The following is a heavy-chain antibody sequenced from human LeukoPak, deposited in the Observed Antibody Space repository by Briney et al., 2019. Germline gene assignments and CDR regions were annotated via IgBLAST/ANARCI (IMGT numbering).Heavy chain of an antibody. CDR1: GVSISSYY. CDR2: IYYSGST. Sequence: ESSETLSLTCTVSGVSISSYYWSWIRQPPGKGLEWIGYIYYSGSTNYNPSLKSRVTISVDTSKNQFSLKLSSVTAADTAVYYCAVYYYDSSGYYYFDYWGQGTLVTVSS. CDR3: AVYYYDSSGYYYFDY. D-gene: IGHD3-22*01. V-gene: IGHV4-59*01. J-gene: IGHJ4*02.